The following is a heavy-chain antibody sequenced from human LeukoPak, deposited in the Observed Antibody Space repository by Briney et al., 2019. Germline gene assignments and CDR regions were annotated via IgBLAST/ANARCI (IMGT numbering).Heavy chain of an antibody. J-gene: IGHJ4*02. Sequence: GGSLRLSCAASGLTFSNYVMNWVRQAPGKGLEWVSAISGSGGSTYYADSVKGRFTTSRDNSKNTLYLQMNSLRAEDTAVYYCAKELYYYDSRETCYFDYWGQGTLVTVSS. CDR3: AKELYYYDSRETCYFDY. CDR2: ISGSGGST. D-gene: IGHD3-22*01. V-gene: IGHV3-23*01. CDR1: GLTFSNYV.